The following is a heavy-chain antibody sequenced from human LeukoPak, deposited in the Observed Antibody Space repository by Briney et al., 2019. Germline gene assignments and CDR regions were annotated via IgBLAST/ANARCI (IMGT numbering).Heavy chain of an antibody. CDR2: IYYSGST. D-gene: IGHD3-9*01. CDR1: GGSISSYY. CDR3: ARASGIRYFDWLFLPFDY. Sequence: PSETLSLTCTVSGGSISSYYWSWIRQPPGKGLEWIGYIYYSGSTNYNPSLKSRVTIPVDTSKNQFSLKLSSVTAADTAVYYCARASGIRYFDWLFLPFDYWGQGTLVTVSS. J-gene: IGHJ4*02. V-gene: IGHV4-59*01.